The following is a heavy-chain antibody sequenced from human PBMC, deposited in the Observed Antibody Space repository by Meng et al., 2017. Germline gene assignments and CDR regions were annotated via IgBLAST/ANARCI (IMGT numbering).Heavy chain of an antibody. CDR3: ARDQEIVGATLADY. D-gene: IGHD1-26*01. Sequence: GESLKISCAASGFTFSSYAMHWVRQAPGKGLEWVAVISYDGSNKYYADSVKGRFTISRDNSKNTLYLQMNSLRAEDTAVYYCARDQEIVGATLADYWGQG. CDR1: GFTFSSYA. CDR2: ISYDGSNK. J-gene: IGHJ4*02. V-gene: IGHV3-30*04.